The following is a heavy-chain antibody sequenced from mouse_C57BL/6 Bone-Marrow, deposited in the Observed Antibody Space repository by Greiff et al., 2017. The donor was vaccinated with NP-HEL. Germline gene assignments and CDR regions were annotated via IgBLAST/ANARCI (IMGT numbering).Heavy chain of an antibody. J-gene: IGHJ4*01. D-gene: IGHD2-4*01. V-gene: IGHV5-2*01. Sequence: EVQRVESGGGLVQPGESLKLSCESNEYEFPSHDMSWVRKTPEKRLELVAAINSDGGSTYYLDTMERRFIISRNNTKKTLYLQMSSLRSEDTALYYCARQSTMITTDPLYAMDYWGQGTSVTVSS. CDR2: INSDGGST. CDR3: ARQSTMITTDPLYAMDY. CDR1: EYEFPSHD.